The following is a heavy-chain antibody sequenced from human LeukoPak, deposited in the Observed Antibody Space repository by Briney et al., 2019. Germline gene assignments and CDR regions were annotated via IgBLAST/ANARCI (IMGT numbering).Heavy chain of an antibody. CDR2: IYYSGST. D-gene: IGHD6-19*01. J-gene: IGHJ1*01. Sequence: SEPLSLTCTVSGGSISSYYWNWIRQPPGKGLEWIGYIYYSGSTNYNPSLKSRVTISVDTSKNQFSLKLSSVTAADTAVYYCARGGWYPESFQHWGQGALVTVSS. V-gene: IGHV4-59*01. CDR1: GGSISSYY. CDR3: ARGGWYPESFQH.